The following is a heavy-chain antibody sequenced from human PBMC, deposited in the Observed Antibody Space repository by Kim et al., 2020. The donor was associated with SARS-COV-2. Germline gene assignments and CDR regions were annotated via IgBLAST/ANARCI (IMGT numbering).Heavy chain of an antibody. CDR1: GGSVSSGSFF. CDR2: IYYSGDT. CDR3: ARLYGGTTSVDY. Sequence: SETLSFTCTVSGGSVSSGSFFWSWIRQPPGKGLEWIGYIYYSGDTNYNPSLKSRVTISVDTSKNQFSLKLSSVTAADTAVYYCARLYGGTTSVDYWGQGTLVTVSS. V-gene: IGHV4-61*01. J-gene: IGHJ4*02. D-gene: IGHD4-17*01.